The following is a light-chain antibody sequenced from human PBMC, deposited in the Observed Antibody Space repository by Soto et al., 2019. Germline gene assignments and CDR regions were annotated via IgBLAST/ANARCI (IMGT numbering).Light chain of an antibody. CDR3: QQRSNWL. Sequence: EIVMTQSPATLSVSPGERVTLSCRASQSVSSDLAWYQQKTGQAPRLLIYGASTRATGIPASFSGSGSGTELTLTVSRPQSEAFAVYYCQQRSNWLFGPGTKVDIK. CDR1: QSVSSD. J-gene: IGKJ3*01. CDR2: GAS. V-gene: IGKV3-15*01.